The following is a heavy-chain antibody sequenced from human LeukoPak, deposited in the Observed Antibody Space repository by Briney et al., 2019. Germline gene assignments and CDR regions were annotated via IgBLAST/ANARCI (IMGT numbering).Heavy chain of an antibody. D-gene: IGHD3-3*01. CDR3: AIVPGHNTIFGVVNRRYYCYYMDV. J-gene: IGHJ6*03. CDR1: GGSFSGYY. CDR2: INHSGST. Sequence: SETLSLTCAVYGGSFSGYYWSWIRQPPGKGLEGIGEINHSGSTNYNPSLKSRVTISVDTSKNQFYLKLSSVTAADTAVYYCAIVPGHNTIFGVVNRRYYCYYMDVWGKGTTVTVSS. V-gene: IGHV4-34*01.